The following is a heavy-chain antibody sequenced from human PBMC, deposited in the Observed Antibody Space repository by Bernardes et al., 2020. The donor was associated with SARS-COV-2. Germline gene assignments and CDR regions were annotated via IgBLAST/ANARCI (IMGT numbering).Heavy chain of an antibody. Sequence: GSLRLSCAASGFTFSNYWMHWVRQTPEKGLVWVSRLNGDGSSTNYADPVKGRFIISRDNAKNTLYLQMNSLRDEDTAVYYCGSSSSTCCDQWGQGTLVTVSS. CDR3: GSSSSTCCDQ. CDR1: GFTFSNYW. CDR2: LNGDGSST. J-gene: IGHJ4*02. V-gene: IGHV3-74*01. D-gene: IGHD2-2*01.